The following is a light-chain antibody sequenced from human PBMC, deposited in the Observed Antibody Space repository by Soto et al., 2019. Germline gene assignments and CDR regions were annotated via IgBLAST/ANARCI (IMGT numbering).Light chain of an antibody. CDR1: SSNIGGNS. Sequence: AAPGQKVTISCSGSSSNIGGNSVSWYQQLPGTAPKLLIYDDNKRPSGIPDRFSGSKSGTSATLGITGFQTGDEADYYCGSWDSSLSAYVFGNGTKVTVL. CDR2: DDN. CDR3: GSWDSSLSAYV. J-gene: IGLJ1*01. V-gene: IGLV1-51*01.